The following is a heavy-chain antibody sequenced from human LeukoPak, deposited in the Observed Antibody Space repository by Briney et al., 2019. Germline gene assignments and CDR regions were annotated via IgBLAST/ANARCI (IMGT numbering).Heavy chain of an antibody. CDR1: GGSFSGYY. Sequence: SETLSLTCAVYGGSFSGYYWSWIRQPPGKGLEWIGSIYYSGSTYYNPSLKSRVTISVDTSKNQFSLKLSSVTAADTAVYYCARADTAMVTGYWGQGTLVTVSS. V-gene: IGHV4-34*01. J-gene: IGHJ4*02. CDR2: IYYSGST. D-gene: IGHD5-18*01. CDR3: ARADTAMVTGY.